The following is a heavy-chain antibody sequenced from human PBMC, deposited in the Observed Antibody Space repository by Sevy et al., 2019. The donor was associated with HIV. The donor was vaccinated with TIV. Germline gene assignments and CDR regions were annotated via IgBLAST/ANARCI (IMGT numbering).Heavy chain of an antibody. Sequence: SETLSLTCTVSDVSISSSYYFWGWIRQPPEKGLEWIGSISNSGTTYQNPSLESRVTISVDTSKIEFSLKRTSVTASDTDVYFCARHLSGYYYYYMDVWAKGTTVTVSS. D-gene: IGHD1-26*01. J-gene: IGHJ6*03. CDR3: ARHLSGYYYYYMDV. CDR2: ISNSGTT. CDR1: DVSISSSYYF. V-gene: IGHV4-39*01.